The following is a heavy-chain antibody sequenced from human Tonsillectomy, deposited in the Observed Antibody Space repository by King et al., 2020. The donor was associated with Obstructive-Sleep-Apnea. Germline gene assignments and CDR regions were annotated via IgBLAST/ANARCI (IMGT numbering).Heavy chain of an antibody. CDR2: TFNSGNT. V-gene: IGHV4-31*03. CDR3: ARDTGYSFGFFDY. D-gene: IGHD5-18*01. CDR1: GGSINSNFYY. Sequence: VQLQESGPGLVKPSQTLSLTCTVSGGSINSNFYYWTWIRQHPGKGLEWIGYTFNSGNTSYNPSLKSRLTISVDTSKNQFSLKLTSVTAADTAFYYCARDTGYSFGFFDYWGQGTLDTVSS. J-gene: IGHJ4*02.